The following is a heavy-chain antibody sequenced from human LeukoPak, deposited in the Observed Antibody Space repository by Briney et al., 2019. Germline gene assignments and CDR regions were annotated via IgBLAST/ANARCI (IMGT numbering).Heavy chain of an antibody. Sequence: SETLSLTCTVSGGSISSSSYYWGWIRQPPGKGLEWIGSIYYSGSTYYNPSLKSRVTISVDTSKNQFSLKLSSVTAADTAVYYCASTITTQGDYWGQGTLVTVSS. J-gene: IGHJ4*02. CDR3: ASTITTQGDY. D-gene: IGHD3-22*01. V-gene: IGHV4-39*01. CDR1: GGSISSSSYY. CDR2: IYYSGST.